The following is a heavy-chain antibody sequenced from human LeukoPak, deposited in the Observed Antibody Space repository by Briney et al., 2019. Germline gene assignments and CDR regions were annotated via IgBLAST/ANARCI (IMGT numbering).Heavy chain of an antibody. J-gene: IGHJ4*02. CDR1: GYSFTSYW. D-gene: IGHD3-10*01. CDR2: IYPGDSDT. V-gene: IGHV5-51*01. CDR3: ARGLSGKYYYGSGSHPFWPFDY. Sequence: GESLKISCKGSGYSFTSYWIGWVRQMPGKGLEWMGIIYPGDSDTRYSPSFQGQVTISADKSISTAYLQWSSLKASDTAMYYCARGLSGKYYYGSGSHPFWPFDYWGQGTLVTVSS.